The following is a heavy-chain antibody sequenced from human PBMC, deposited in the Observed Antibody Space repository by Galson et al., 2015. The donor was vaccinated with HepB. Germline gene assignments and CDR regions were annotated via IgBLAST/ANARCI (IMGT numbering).Heavy chain of an antibody. D-gene: IGHD3-22*01. V-gene: IGHV4-30-4*07. CDR1: GGSISSGGYS. CDR3: ARGSTEYYYDSSGYPPDY. CDR2: IYYSGST. Sequence: LSLTCAVSGGSISSGGYSWSWIRQPPGKGLEWIGYIYYSGSTYYNPSLKSRVTISVDTSKNQFSLKLSSVTAADTAVYYCARGSTEYYYDSSGYPPDYWGQGTLVTVSS. J-gene: IGHJ4*02.